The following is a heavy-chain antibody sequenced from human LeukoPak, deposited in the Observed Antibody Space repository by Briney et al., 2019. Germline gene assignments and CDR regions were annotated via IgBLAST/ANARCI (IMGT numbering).Heavy chain of an antibody. V-gene: IGHV3-48*01. CDR1: GLAFSRYS. D-gene: IGHD3-3*01. CDR2: ISSSGSGT. CDR3: TTAETILEA. J-gene: IGHJ5*02. Sequence: GGSLRLSCAASGLAFSRYSMTWVRQAPGKGLEWVSYISSSGSGTHYADSVKGRFTVSRDNGKNSLYLQMSSLRAEDTALYYCTTAETILEAWGQGTLVTVSS.